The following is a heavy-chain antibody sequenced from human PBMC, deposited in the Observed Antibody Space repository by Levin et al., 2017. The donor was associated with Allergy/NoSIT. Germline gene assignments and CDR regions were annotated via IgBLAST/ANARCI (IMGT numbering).Heavy chain of an antibody. Sequence: PSETLSLTCTVSGGSISSYYWSWIRQPPGKGLEWIGYIYYSGSTNYNPSLKSRVTISVDTSKNQFSLKLSSVTAADTAVYYCAGSSSWEKTGWFDPWGQGTLVTVSS. D-gene: IGHD6-13*01. CDR1: GGSISSYY. V-gene: IGHV4-59*01. J-gene: IGHJ5*02. CDR2: IYYSGST. CDR3: AGSSSWEKTGWFDP.